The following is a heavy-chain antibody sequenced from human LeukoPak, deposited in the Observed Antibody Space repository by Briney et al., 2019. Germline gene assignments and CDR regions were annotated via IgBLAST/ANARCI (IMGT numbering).Heavy chain of an antibody. V-gene: IGHV3-64*01. Sequence: GGSLGLSCAASGFTFSSYAMHWVRQAPGKGLEYVSAISSNGGSTYYANSVKGRFTISRDNSKNTLYLQMGSLRAEDMAVYYCARAGYDSSGYYLDYWGQGTLVTVSS. D-gene: IGHD3-22*01. CDR2: ISSNGGST. J-gene: IGHJ4*02. CDR3: ARAGYDSSGYYLDY. CDR1: GFTFSSYA.